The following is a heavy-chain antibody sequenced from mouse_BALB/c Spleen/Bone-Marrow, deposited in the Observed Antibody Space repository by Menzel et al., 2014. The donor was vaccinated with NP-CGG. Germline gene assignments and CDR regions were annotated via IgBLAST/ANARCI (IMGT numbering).Heavy chain of an antibody. J-gene: IGHJ4*01. D-gene: IGHD1-2*01. CDR3: ARNIHITTWMDY. CDR2: IWGGGST. CDR1: GFSLSRYS. V-gene: IGHV2-6-4*01. Sequence: VQRVESGPGLVAPSQSLSITCTVSGFSLSRYSVHWVRQPPGKGLEWLGMIWGGGSTDYNSALKSRLSISKGNSKSQVFLKMNSLQTDDTAMYYCARNIHITTWMDYWGQGTSVTVSS.